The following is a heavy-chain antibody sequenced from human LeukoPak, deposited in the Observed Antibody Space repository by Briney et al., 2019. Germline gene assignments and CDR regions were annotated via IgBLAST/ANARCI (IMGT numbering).Heavy chain of an antibody. CDR3: ARLHVDTAMAGGAFDI. CDR1: GYSFTSYW. D-gene: IGHD5-18*01. V-gene: IGHV5-51*01. CDR2: IYPGDSDT. Sequence: GESLKISCKGSGYSFTSYWIGWVRQMPGKGLEWMGIIYPGDSDTRYSPSFQGQVTISADKSISTAYLQWSSLKASDTAMYYCARLHVDTAMAGGAFDIWGQGTMVTASS. J-gene: IGHJ3*02.